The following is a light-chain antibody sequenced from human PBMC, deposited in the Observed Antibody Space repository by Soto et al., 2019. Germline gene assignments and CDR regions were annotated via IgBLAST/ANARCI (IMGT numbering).Light chain of an antibody. J-gene: IGKJ2*01. Sequence: EIVMTQSPATLSVSPGERATLSCRASQSVSGNLAWYQQKPGQAPRLLIFGASTRATNIPARFSGSGSGTQFTLTLSSLQSEDFAVYYCQQDNTWPFTFGQGTKLEIK. CDR3: QQDNTWPFT. CDR2: GAS. CDR1: QSVSGN. V-gene: IGKV3-15*01.